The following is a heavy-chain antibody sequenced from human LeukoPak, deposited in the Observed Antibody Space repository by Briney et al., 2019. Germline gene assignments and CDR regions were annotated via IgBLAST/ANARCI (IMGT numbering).Heavy chain of an antibody. CDR2: ISGSTTYI. D-gene: IGHD2-15*01. V-gene: IGHV3-21*01. CDR1: GFAFSTYR. J-gene: IGHJ5*02. CDR3: ARHERRSNWFDP. Sequence: RGSLRLSCAVSGFAFSTYRMSWVRQAPGKGLEWVSSISGSTTYIDYADSVKGRFTISRDNAHNSLYLQMNSLRAEDTAVYYCARHERRSNWFDPWGQGILVTVSS.